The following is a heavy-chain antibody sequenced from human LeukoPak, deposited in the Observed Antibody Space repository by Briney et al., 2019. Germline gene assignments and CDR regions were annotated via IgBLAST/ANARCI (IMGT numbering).Heavy chain of an antibody. V-gene: IGHV4-30-4*08. D-gene: IGHD2-2*01. CDR3: ARGRVVVPAATPFDY. CDR2: IYYSGST. J-gene: IGHJ4*02. CDR1: GGSISSGDYY. Sequence: SETLSLTCTVSGGSISSGDYYWSWIRQPPGKGLKWIGYIYYSGSTYYNPSLKSRVTISVDTSKNQFSLKLSSVTAADTAVYYCARGRVVVPAATPFDYWGQGTLVTVSS.